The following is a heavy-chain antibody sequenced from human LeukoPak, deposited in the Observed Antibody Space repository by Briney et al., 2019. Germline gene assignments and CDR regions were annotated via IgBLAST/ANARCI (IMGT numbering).Heavy chain of an antibody. J-gene: IGHJ4*02. CDR2: IYTSGST. D-gene: IGHD3-10*01. CDR1: GGSISSGSYY. Sequence: SETLSLTCTVSGGSISSGSYYWSWIRQPAGKGLEWIGRIYTSGSTNYNPSLKSRVTISVDTSKNQFSLKLSSVTAADTAVYYCARAPPPAGTPGDYWGQGTLVTVSS. CDR3: ARAPPPAGTPGDY. V-gene: IGHV4-61*02.